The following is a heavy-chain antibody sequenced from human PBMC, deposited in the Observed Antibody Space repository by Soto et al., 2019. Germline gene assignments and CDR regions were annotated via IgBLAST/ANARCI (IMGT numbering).Heavy chain of an antibody. CDR2: ISSSSSYI. CDR1: GFTFVSHR. V-gene: IGHV3-21*01. Sequence: GSLIVSCATSGFTFVSHRMNWVRQAPGKGLEWVSSISSSSSYIYYADSVKGRFTISRDNAKNSLYLQMNSLRAEDTAVYYCASLLWSASRGPPNDYWGQGNLVTVSS. CDR3: ASLLWSASRGPPNDY. J-gene: IGHJ4*02. D-gene: IGHD3-3*01.